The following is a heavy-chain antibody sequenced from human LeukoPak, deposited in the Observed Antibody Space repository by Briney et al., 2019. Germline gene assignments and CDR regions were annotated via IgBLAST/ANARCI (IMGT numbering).Heavy chain of an antibody. CDR1: GGSFSGYY. V-gene: IGHV4-34*01. J-gene: IGHJ6*03. CDR3: ARAVGQYSSSSLYYYYMDV. CDR2: IYHSGST. Sequence: SETLSLTCAVYGGSFSGYYWSWIRQPPGKGLEWIGSIYHSGSTYYNPSLKSRVTISVDTSKNQFSLKLSSVTAADTAVYYCARAVGQYSSSSLYYYYMDVWGKGTTVTVSS. D-gene: IGHD6-6*01.